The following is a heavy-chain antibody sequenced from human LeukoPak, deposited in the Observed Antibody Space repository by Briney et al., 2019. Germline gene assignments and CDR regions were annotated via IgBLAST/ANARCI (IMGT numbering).Heavy chain of an antibody. D-gene: IGHD3-22*01. CDR1: GGTFSSYA. CDR2: IIPIFGTA. J-gene: IGHJ4*02. V-gene: IGHV1-69*05. CDR3: AREFEYYYDSSGWNYFDY. Sequence: GASVKVSCKASGGTFSSYAISWVRQAPGQGLEWMGGIIPIFGTANYAQKFQGRVTITTDESTSTAYMELSSLRSEDTAVYYCAREFEYYYDSSGWNYFDYWGQGTLVTVSS.